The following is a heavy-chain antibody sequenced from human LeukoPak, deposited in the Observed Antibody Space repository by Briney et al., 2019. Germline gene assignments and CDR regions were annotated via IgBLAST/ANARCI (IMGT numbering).Heavy chain of an antibody. V-gene: IGHV4-4*02. D-gene: IGHD6-19*01. CDR2: IYHSGST. J-gene: IGHJ6*03. CDR1: GGSISSSNW. Sequence: PSGTLSLTCAVSGGSISSSNWWSWVRQPPGKGLEWIGEIYHSGSTNYNPSLKSRVTISVDKSKNQFSLKLSSVTAADTAVYYCARGRPSLGSSGWYDHYYYYYYMDVWGKGTTVTVSS. CDR3: ARGRPSLGSSGWYDHYYYYYYMDV.